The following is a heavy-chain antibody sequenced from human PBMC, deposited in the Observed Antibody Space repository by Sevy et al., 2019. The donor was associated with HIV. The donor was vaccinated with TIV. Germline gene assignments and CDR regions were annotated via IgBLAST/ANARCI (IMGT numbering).Heavy chain of an antibody. CDR1: GGSITSLY. J-gene: IGHJ4*02. V-gene: IGHV4-59*08. D-gene: IGHD5-12*01. CDR2: IYYKGNT. Sequence: SETLSLTCTVSGGSITSLYWGWIRQPPGKGLEWIANIYYKGNTNYNPSLKSRVTISLDTSKNQFSLRLSSVTAADTAIYYCAGENAWGSGYSWGQGTLVTVSS. CDR3: AGENAWGSGYS.